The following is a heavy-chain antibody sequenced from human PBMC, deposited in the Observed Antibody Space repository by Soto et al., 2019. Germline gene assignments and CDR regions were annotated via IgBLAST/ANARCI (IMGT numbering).Heavy chain of an antibody. V-gene: IGHV3-15*01. CDR2: IKSKTDGGTT. CDR3: AKYLPETSDIVVVVAATPAYFDY. Sequence: KPGGSLRLSCAASGFTFSNAWMSWVRQAPGKGLEWVGRIKSKTDGGTTDYAAPVKGRFTISRDDSKNTLYLQMNSLKAEDTAGYYCAKYLPETSDIVVVVAATPAYFDYWGQGTLVTVSS. J-gene: IGHJ4*02. CDR1: GFTFSNAW. D-gene: IGHD2-15*01.